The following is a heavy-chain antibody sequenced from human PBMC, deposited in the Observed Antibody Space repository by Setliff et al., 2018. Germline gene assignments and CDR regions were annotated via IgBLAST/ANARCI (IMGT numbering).Heavy chain of an antibody. J-gene: IGHJ4*02. CDR1: GGPFSGAS. CDR2: VYHSGTA. CDR3: AKGGTYRYFDF. D-gene: IGHD1-1*01. V-gene: IGHV4-59*01. Sequence: SETLSLTCTVSGGPFSGASIWSWIRQPPGKGLEFIGYVYHSGTAKYDPSLESRAIMSVDASKNEISRKLKSVTAADTAVYYCAKGGTYRYFDFWGQGAPVTVSS.